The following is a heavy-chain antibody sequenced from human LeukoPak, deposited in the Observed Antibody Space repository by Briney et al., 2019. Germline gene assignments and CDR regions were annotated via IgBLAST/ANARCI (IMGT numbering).Heavy chain of an antibody. J-gene: IGHJ4*02. CDR3: ARVRYSSGWQHIFDY. V-gene: IGHV1-2*02. D-gene: IGHD6-19*01. Sequence: ASVTVSCKASGYTFTSYGISWVRQAPGQGLEWMGWINPNSGGTNYAQKFQGRVTMTRDTSISTAYMELSRLRSDDTAVYYCARVRYSSGWQHIFDYWGQGTLVTVSS. CDR1: GYTFTSYG. CDR2: INPNSGGT.